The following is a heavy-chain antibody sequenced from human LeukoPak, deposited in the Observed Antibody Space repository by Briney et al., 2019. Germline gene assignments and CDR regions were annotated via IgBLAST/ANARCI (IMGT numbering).Heavy chain of an antibody. V-gene: IGHV4-61*05. Sequence: SETLSLTCTVSGGSISSSSYYWGWIRQPPGKGLEWIGYIYYSGSTDYNPSLKSRVTISVDTSRNQFSLRLSSVTAADTAVYYCARVTGYMTEDFFDYWGQGTLVTVSS. D-gene: IGHD6-13*01. CDR3: ARVTGYMTEDFFDY. J-gene: IGHJ4*02. CDR1: GGSISSSSYY. CDR2: IYYSGST.